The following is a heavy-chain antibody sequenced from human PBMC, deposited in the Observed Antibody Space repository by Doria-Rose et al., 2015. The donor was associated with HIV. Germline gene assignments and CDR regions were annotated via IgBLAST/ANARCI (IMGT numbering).Heavy chain of an antibody. CDR2: ILTDDER. CDR3: ARIKSSRWYHKYYFDF. CDR1: GVSLSSPGMD. J-gene: IGHJ4*02. V-gene: IGHV2-26*01. Sequence: QITLKESGPVLVKPTETLTLTCTVSGVSLSSPGMDVSWIRQPPGKALEWLASILTDDERYYNTSLKSIITISRGTSNSQVVLTMTVMHPVDTATYYCARIKSSRWYHKYYFDFWGQGTLVIVSA. D-gene: IGHD6-13*01.